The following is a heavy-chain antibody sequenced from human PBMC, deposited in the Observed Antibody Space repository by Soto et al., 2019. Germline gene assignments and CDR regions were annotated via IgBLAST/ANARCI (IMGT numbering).Heavy chain of an antibody. CDR3: AGQNNYSYGPGYFDY. CDR2: IYYSGST. D-gene: IGHD5-18*01. CDR1: GGSISSSSYY. J-gene: IGHJ4*02. V-gene: IGHV4-39*01. Sequence: TLSLTCTVSGGSISSSSYYWGWIRQPPGKGLEWIGSIYYSGSTYYNPSLKSRVTISVDTSKNQFSLKLSSVTAADTAVYYCAGQNNYSYGPGYFDYWGQGNLVTVSS.